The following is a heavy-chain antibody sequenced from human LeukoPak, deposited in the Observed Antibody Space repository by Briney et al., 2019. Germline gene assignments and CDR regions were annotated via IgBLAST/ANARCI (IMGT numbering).Heavy chain of an antibody. Sequence: PSETLSLTCTVSGGSISSSSYYWGWIRQPPGKGLEWIGSIYYSGSTYYNPSLKSRVTISVDTSKNQFSLKLSSVTAADTAVYYCARPTQQLVVQGAFDYWGQGTLVTVSS. V-gene: IGHV4-39*01. CDR3: ARPTQQLVVQGAFDY. CDR2: IYYSGST. CDR1: GGSISSSSYY. J-gene: IGHJ4*02. D-gene: IGHD6-6*01.